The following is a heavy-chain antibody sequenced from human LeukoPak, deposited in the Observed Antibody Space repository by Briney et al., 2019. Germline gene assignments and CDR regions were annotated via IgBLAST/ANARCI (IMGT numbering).Heavy chain of an antibody. CDR1: GFTFSKAW. Sequence: GGSLRLSCAASGFTFSKAWMSWVRQAPGKGLEWVSSISSTSTYIYYADSVKGRFIISRDNAKNSLYLQMNSLRAEDTAVYYCARDADHAWTSVDCSTTSCWFDPWGQGTLVTVSS. CDR3: ARDADHAWTSVDCSTTSCWFDP. V-gene: IGHV3-21*01. D-gene: IGHD2-2*01. J-gene: IGHJ5*02. CDR2: ISSTSTYI.